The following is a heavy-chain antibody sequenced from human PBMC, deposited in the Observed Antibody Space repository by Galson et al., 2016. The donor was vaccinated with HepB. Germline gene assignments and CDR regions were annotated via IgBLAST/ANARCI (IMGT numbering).Heavy chain of an antibody. V-gene: IGHV3-33*01. J-gene: IGHJ3*02. CDR3: ARASGPFDM. CDR1: GIIFSDYG. D-gene: IGHD7-27*01. CDR2: IWSDGSNK. Sequence: SLRLSCAASGIIFSDYGMHWVRQAPGKGLEWVAVIWSDGSNKFYSDSVKGRFTISRDNSENTLYLQMNRLRAEDTALYYCARASGPFDMWGQGTMVTVSS.